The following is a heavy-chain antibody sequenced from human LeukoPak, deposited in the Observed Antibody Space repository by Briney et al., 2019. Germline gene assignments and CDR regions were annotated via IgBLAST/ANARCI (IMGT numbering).Heavy chain of an antibody. D-gene: IGHD3-10*01. CDR2: ISGSGGST. Sequence: GGSLRLSCAASGFTFSSYATSWVRQAPGKGLEWVSAISGSGGSTYYADSVKGRFTISRDNFKNTLYLQMNSLRAEDTAVYYCAKDSLGSGSYYTYWGQGTLVTVSS. V-gene: IGHV3-23*01. J-gene: IGHJ4*02. CDR3: AKDSLGSGSYYTY. CDR1: GFTFSSYA.